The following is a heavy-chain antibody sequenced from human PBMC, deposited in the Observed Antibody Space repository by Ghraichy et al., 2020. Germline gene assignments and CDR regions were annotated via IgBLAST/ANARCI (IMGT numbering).Heavy chain of an antibody. Sequence: GGSLRLSCAASGFTVSSNYMSWVRQAPGKGLEWVSVIYSGGSTYYADSVKGRFTISRDNSKNTLYLQMKSLRAEDTAVYYCAIVTAAAGPHRVHYYYYYGMDLWGPGTTVTVSS. CDR2: IYSGGST. CDR3: AIVTAAAGPHRVHYYYYYGMDL. D-gene: IGHD6-13*01. V-gene: IGHV3-66*02. J-gene: IGHJ6*02. CDR1: GFTVSSNY.